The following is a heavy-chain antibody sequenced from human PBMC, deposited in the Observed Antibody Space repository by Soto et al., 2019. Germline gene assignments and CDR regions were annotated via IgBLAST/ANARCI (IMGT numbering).Heavy chain of an antibody. D-gene: IGHD6-13*01. Sequence: QVQLVESGGGVVQPGRSLRLSCAASGFTFSSYAMHWVRQAPGKGLEWVAVISYDGSNKYYADFVKGRFTISRDNSKNTMYLQMNSLRAEDTAVYYCARDKLGIAAAGTFDYWGQGTLVTVSS. J-gene: IGHJ4*02. V-gene: IGHV3-30-3*01. CDR1: GFTFSSYA. CDR3: ARDKLGIAAAGTFDY. CDR2: ISYDGSNK.